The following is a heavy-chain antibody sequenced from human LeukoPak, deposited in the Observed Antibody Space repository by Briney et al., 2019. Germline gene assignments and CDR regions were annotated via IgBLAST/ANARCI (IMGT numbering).Heavy chain of an antibody. D-gene: IGHD6-19*01. J-gene: IGHJ4*02. Sequence: ASVKVSCKASGYTFTSYAITWVRQAPGQGLEWMGWISSYNGNTNHAQKLQGRVTMTTETSTSTAYMELSRLRSDDTAVYYCARHGAVAEVDYWGQGTLVTVSS. CDR2: ISSYNGNT. CDR1: GYTFTSYA. CDR3: ARHGAVAEVDY. V-gene: IGHV1-18*01.